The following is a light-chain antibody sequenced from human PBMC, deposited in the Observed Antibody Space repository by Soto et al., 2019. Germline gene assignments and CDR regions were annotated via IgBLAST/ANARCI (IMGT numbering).Light chain of an antibody. CDR3: QHYVTSSIT. J-gene: IGKJ5*01. CDR1: QSVTSTS. Sequence: EIVLTHTPCTLSLSPGERATLSCRASQSVTSTSLAWYQQKPGQAPRLLMYGASSRATGTPDRISGGGSGTDFTLTISRLEPEDFAVYYCQHYVTSSITFGQGTRLEIK. CDR2: GAS. V-gene: IGKV3-20*01.